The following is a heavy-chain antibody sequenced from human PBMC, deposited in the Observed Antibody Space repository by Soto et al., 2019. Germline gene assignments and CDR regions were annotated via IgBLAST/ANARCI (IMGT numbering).Heavy chain of an antibody. CDR1: GFTFKTHA. CDR2: IAYDGNEK. Sequence: QVQLVESGGGVVQPGTSLRLSCAASGFTFKTHAMHWVRQAPGKGLEWMAVIAYDGNEKFYADSVKGRFTISRDNYKNELYLQINTLRNEDTAVYYCGKDVGDYVPYYYGVDVWGQGTTVTVSS. D-gene: IGHD1-26*01. J-gene: IGHJ6*02. V-gene: IGHV3-30*18. CDR3: GKDVGDYVPYYYGVDV.